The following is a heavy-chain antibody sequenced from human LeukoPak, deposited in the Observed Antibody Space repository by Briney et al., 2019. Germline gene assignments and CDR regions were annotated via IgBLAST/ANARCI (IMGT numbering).Heavy chain of an antibody. V-gene: IGHV4-4*07. CDR3: ARDLCYYDSSGYRMMDV. J-gene: IGHJ6*04. D-gene: IGHD3-22*01. CDR2: IYTSGST. Sequence: SETLSLTCTVSGGSISSYYWSWIRQPAGKGLEWIGRIYTSGSTNYNPSLKSRVTMSVDTSKNQFSLKLSSVTAADTAVYYCARDLCYYDSSGYRMMDVWGKGTTVTISS. CDR1: GGSISSYY.